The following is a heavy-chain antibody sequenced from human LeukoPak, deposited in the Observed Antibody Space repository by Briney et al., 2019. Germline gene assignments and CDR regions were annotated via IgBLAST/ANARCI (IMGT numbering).Heavy chain of an antibody. CDR3: TRRRVAYSSGWYLDY. CDR1: GFTFGDYA. Sequence: AGGSLRLSCTASGFTFGDYAMSWVRQAPGKGLEWVSFIRSKAYGGTTEYAASVKGRFTISRDDSKSIAYLQMNSLKTEDTAVYYCTRRRVAYSSGWYLDYWGQGALLTVSS. D-gene: IGHD6-19*01. CDR2: IRSKAYGGTT. J-gene: IGHJ4*02. V-gene: IGHV3-49*04.